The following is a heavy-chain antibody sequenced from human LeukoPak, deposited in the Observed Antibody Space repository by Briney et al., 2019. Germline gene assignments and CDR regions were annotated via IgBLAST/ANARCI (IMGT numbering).Heavy chain of an antibody. Sequence: GRSLRLSCAASGFTFSSYGMHWVRQAPGKGLEWVAVIWYDGSNKYYTDSVKGRFTISRDNSKNTLYLQMNSLRAEDTAVYYCARGLQNWGLGWDYWGQGTLVTVSS. V-gene: IGHV3-33*01. J-gene: IGHJ4*02. CDR2: IWYDGSNK. CDR1: GFTFSSYG. CDR3: ARGLQNWGLGWDY. D-gene: IGHD7-27*01.